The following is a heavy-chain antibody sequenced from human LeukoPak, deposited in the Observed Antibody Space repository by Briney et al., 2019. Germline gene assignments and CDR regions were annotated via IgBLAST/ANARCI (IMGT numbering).Heavy chain of an antibody. CDR3: ARRSTPAYCGGDCLDY. Sequence: GGSLRLSCAASGFIFSSHWMSWVRQAPGKGLEWVANINQAGSETYYVDSVKGRFTISRDNVRNSLYLQMNSLRAEDTAVYYCARRSTPAYCGGDCLDYWGQGTLVTVSS. CDR1: GFIFSSHW. CDR2: INQAGSET. D-gene: IGHD2-21*01. J-gene: IGHJ4*02. V-gene: IGHV3-7*01.